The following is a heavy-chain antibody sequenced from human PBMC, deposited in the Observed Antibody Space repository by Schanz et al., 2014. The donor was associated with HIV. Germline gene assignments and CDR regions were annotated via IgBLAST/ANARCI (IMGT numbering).Heavy chain of an antibody. V-gene: IGHV3-9*01. Sequence: EVQLLESGGGLVQPGGSLRLSCAASRFTFSSFAMHWVRQAPGKGLEWVSGISWNSGSRGYAESVKGRFTISRDNAKNSLSLQMNSLRDEDTAVYYCARSPSYGMDVWGQGTTVTVSS. CDR1: RFTFSSFA. CDR3: ARSPSYGMDV. CDR2: ISWNSGSR. J-gene: IGHJ6*02.